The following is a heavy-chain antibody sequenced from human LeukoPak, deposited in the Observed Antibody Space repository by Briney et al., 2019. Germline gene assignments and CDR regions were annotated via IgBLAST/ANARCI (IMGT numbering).Heavy chain of an antibody. J-gene: IGHJ6*02. CDR2: ISGDESST. CDR3: ARDVAAADFYYYYGMDV. Sequence: GGSLRLSCAASGFTFSSYWMHWVRQAPGKGLAWVSRISGDESSTSYADSVKGRFTISRDNSKNTLYLQMNSLRAEDTAVYYCARDVAAADFYYYYGMDVWGQGTTVTVSS. CDR1: GFTFSSYW. D-gene: IGHD6-13*01. V-gene: IGHV3-74*01.